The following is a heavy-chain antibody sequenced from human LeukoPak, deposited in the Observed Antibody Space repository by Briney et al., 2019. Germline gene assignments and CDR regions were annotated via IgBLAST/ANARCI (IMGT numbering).Heavy chain of an antibody. CDR2: ISWDGGST. J-gene: IGHJ4*02. Sequence: PGGSLRLSCAASGFTFSSYEMNWVRQAPGKGLEWVSLISWDGGSTYYADSVKGRFTISRDNSKNSLYLQMNSLRTEDTALYYCAKGTSSWHEFDSWGQGTLVTVSS. CDR1: GFTFSSYE. D-gene: IGHD6-13*01. V-gene: IGHV3-43*02. CDR3: AKGTSSWHEFDS.